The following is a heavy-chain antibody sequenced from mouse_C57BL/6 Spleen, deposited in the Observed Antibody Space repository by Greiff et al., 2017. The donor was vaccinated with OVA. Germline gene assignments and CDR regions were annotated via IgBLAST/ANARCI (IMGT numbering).Heavy chain of an antibody. D-gene: IGHD1-1*01. J-gene: IGHJ4*01. CDR3: AREGDYYGSSYGNAMDY. V-gene: IGHV1-80*01. CDR2: IYPGDGDT. Sequence: VQLQQSGAELVKPGASVKISCKASGYAFSSYWMNWVKQRPGKGLEWIGQIYPGDGDTNYNGKFKGKATLTADKSSSTAYMQLSSLTSEDSAVYVCAREGDYYGSSYGNAMDYWGQGTSVTVSS. CDR1: GYAFSSYW.